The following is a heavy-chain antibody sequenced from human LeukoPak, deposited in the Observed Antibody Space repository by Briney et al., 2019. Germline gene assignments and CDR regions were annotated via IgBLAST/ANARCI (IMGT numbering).Heavy chain of an antibody. D-gene: IGHD1-26*01. V-gene: IGHV5-51*01. Sequence: GESLKISCKGSGYRFTSYWIGWVRQMPGKGLEWMGITHPGESDTRYGPSLQGQVTISADKSISTAYLQWSSLKASDTAMYYCARHGTRGSGQGFDPWGQGTLVTVSS. J-gene: IGHJ5*02. CDR1: GYRFTSYW. CDR2: THPGESDT. CDR3: ARHGTRGSGQGFDP.